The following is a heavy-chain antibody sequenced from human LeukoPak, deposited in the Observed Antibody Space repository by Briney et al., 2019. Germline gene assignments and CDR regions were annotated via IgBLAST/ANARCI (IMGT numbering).Heavy chain of an antibody. CDR1: GGSISSYY. CDR3: ARHPSLHSYGWVAFDY. J-gene: IGHJ4*02. CDR2: IYYSGST. D-gene: IGHD5-18*01. Sequence: SETLSLTCTVSGGSISSYYWSWIRQPPGNGLEWIGYIYYSGSTNYNPSLKSRVTISVDTSKNQFSLKLSSVTAADTAVYSCARHPSLHSYGWVAFDYWGQGTLVTVSS. V-gene: IGHV4-59*08.